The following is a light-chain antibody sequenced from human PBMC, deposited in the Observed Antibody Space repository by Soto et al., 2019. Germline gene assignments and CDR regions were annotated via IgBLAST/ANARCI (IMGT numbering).Light chain of an antibody. V-gene: IGKV3-15*01. CDR1: QSVSSN. Sequence: EIVMTQSPATLSVSPGERATLSCRASQSVSSNLAWYQQKPGQTPRLLIYAASTRATGIPARFSGSGSGTEFTLTISSPQPDDFATYYCQQYDTYSTFGQGTRLEIK. J-gene: IGKJ5*01. CDR2: AAS. CDR3: QQYDTYST.